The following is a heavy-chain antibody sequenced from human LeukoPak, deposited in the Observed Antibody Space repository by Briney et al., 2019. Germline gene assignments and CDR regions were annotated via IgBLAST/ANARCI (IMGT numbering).Heavy chain of an antibody. CDR2: IWYDGSNK. J-gene: IGHJ4*02. D-gene: IGHD3-22*01. CDR1: GFTFSSYG. V-gene: IGHV3-33*01. CDR3: ARGKWLLPYYFDY. Sequence: PGGSLRLSCAASGFTFSSYGMHWVRQAPGKGLEWVAVIWYDGSNKYYADSVKGRFTISRDNSKNTLYLQMNSLRAEDTAVYYCARGKWLLPYYFDYWGRGTLVTVSS.